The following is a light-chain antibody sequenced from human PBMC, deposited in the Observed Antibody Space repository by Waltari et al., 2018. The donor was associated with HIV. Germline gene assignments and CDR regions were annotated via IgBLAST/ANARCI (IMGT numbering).Light chain of an antibody. CDR2: DNS. CDR3: GTWDRTLGGGV. Sequence: QSVLTQPPSVSAAPGQKVTIYCSRSRSHIGNDYVSWYQHVPGAAPRLLIYDNSKRPSGIPDRFSGSESGTSATLAITGLQTGDEADYYCGTWDRTLGGGVFGGGTKLTVL. J-gene: IGLJ3*02. V-gene: IGLV1-51*01. CDR1: RSHIGNDY.